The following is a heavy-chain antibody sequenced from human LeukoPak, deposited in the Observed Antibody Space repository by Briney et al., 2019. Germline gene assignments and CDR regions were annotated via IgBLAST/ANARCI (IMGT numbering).Heavy chain of an antibody. D-gene: IGHD3-10*01. CDR1: GGSISTSSYY. J-gene: IGHJ4*02. CDR3: ARHRWMEVYGSGSYYVDY. Sequence: PSETLSLTCTVSGGSISTSSYYWGWIRQPPGKGLEWIGSIYHSRSTYYNASLKSRATISADTSKNQFFLKLSSVTVADTAVYYCARHRWMEVYGSGSYYVDYWGQGTLVTVSS. V-gene: IGHV4-39*01. CDR2: IYHSRST.